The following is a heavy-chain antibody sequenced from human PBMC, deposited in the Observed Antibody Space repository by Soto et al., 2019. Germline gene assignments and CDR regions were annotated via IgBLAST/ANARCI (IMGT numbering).Heavy chain of an antibody. D-gene: IGHD6-19*01. V-gene: IGHV3-30-3*01. CDR2: ISYDGSNK. CDR1: GFTFSSYA. CDR3: ARDQWQTYQFDY. Sequence: QVQLVESGGGVVQPGRSLRLSCAASGFTFSSYAMHWVRQAPGKGLEWVAVISYDGSNKYYADSVKGRFTISRDNSKNTLYLQMNSLRAEDTAVYYCARDQWQTYQFDYWGQGTLVTVSS. J-gene: IGHJ4*02.